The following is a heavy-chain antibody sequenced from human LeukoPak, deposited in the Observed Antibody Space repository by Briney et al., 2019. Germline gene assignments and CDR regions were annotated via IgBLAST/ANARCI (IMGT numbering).Heavy chain of an antibody. CDR3: ARDEYCSGGSCSHSIDY. Sequence: GASVKVSCKASGGTFSSYAISWVRQAPGQGLEWMGRIIPILGIANYAQKFQGRVTITADKSTSTAYMELSSLRSEDTAVYYCARDEYCSGGSCSHSIDYWGQGTLVTVSS. J-gene: IGHJ4*02. CDR1: GGTFSSYA. V-gene: IGHV1-69*04. CDR2: IIPILGIA. D-gene: IGHD2-15*01.